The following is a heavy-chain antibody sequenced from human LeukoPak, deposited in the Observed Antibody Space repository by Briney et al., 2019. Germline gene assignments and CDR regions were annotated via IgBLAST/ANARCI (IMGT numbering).Heavy chain of an antibody. CDR2: INHSGST. J-gene: IGHJ5*02. D-gene: IGHD6-6*01. V-gene: IGHV4-34*01. CDR3: ARGRGLFARNWFDP. CDR1: GGSFSGYY. Sequence: PLETLSLTCAVYGGSFSGYYWSWIRQPPGKGLEWIGEINHSGSTNYNPSLKSRVTISVDTSKNQFSLKLSSVTAADTAVYYCARGRGLFARNWFDPWGQGTLVTVSS.